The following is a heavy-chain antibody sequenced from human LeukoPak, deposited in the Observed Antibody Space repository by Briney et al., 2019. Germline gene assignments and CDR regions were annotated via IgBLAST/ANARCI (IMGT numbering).Heavy chain of an antibody. J-gene: IGHJ4*02. V-gene: IGHV3-30*03. D-gene: IGHD4-23*01. CDR3: ARDSKRWSLDS. CDR2: ISDDERKK. CDR1: GFSFSAYG. Sequence: GRSLRLSCTASGFSFSAYGTHWVRQAPGKGLEWLANISDDERKKYYADSVKGRFTISRDSSKNMLFLQMDSLGPEDTAVYYCARDSKRWSLDSWGQGTLVTVSS.